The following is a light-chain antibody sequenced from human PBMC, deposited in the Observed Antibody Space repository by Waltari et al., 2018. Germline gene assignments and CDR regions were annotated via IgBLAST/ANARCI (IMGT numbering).Light chain of an antibody. CDR2: WAS. Sequence: DIVMTQSPDSLAVSLGERATINCKSSQSVLYSSNNKNYLAWYQQKPGQPRKLLIYWASTRESGVPGRFSGSGSGTDFTLTISSLQAEDVAVYYCQQYYSTPWTFGQGTKVEIK. CDR3: QQYYSTPWT. J-gene: IGKJ1*01. V-gene: IGKV4-1*01. CDR1: QSVLYSSNNKNY.